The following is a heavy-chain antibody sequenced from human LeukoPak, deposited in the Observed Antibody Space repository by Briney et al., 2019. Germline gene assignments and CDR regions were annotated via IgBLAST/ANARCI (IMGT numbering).Heavy chain of an antibody. CDR3: ARENNWNPLPGGY. V-gene: IGHV3-74*01. D-gene: IGHD1-1*01. CDR2: IKGDGSST. Sequence: GGSLRLSCAASGFTFSTYWMHWVRQAPGKGLVWVARIKGDGSSTIYADSVKGRFTISRDNSKNTLYLQTSSLRAEDTAVYYCARENNWNPLPGGYWGQGTLVTVSS. CDR1: GFTFSTYW. J-gene: IGHJ4*02.